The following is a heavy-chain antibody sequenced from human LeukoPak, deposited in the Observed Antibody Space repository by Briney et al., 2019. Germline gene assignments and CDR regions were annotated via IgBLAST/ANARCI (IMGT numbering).Heavy chain of an antibody. CDR2: IKSKTDGATT. CDR1: GFTCTNAW. Sequence: GGSLILSCAASGFTCTNAWMTWVRQAPGKGLEWVGRIKSKTDGATTDYAAPVKGRFTISRDDSKNTLYLQMNSLKTEDTAVYYCTASGGSSRFDYWGHGTLVTVSS. D-gene: IGHD1-26*01. V-gene: IGHV3-15*01. J-gene: IGHJ4*01. CDR3: TASGGSSRFDY.